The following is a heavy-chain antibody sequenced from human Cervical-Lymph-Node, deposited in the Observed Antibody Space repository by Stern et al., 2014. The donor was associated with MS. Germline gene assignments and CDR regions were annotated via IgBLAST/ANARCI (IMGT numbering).Heavy chain of an antibody. J-gene: IGHJ6*02. CDR2: IKQDGSEG. CDR1: GFSLSSYW. D-gene: IGHD2-15*01. V-gene: IGHV3-7*01. CDR3: ARDCGSGSCYQTQYYYGVDV. Sequence: EVQLVESGGGLVQPGGSLRLSCAGSGFSLSSYWMSWVRQAPGKGPELVGPIKQDGSEGYYVDSVKGRFTISRDNSKNSVFLQMNSLRVDDTSVYYCARDCGSGSCYQTQYYYGVDVWGQGTTVIVSS.